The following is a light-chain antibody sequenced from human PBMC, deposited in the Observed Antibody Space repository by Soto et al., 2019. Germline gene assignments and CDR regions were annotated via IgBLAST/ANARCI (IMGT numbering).Light chain of an antibody. CDR2: TAS. V-gene: IGKV1-39*01. CDR3: QQSHSPPWT. J-gene: IGKJ4*01. CDR1: QNIDSY. Sequence: DIQMTQSQPYVSASVGDGVTITCRASQNIDSYLNWYHQGPGKAPKVLVFTASNLPTGVPSRFRGSGSGTDFTLTISNVQPEDFGIYYCQQSHSPPWTFGEGTQVEV.